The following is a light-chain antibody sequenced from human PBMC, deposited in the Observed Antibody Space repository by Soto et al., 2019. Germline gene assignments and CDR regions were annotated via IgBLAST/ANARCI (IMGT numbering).Light chain of an antibody. CDR1: QSVLSSSNNKNY. CDR3: QQYDNLPIT. V-gene: IGKV4-1*01. Sequence: DIVMTQSPDSLDVSLGERATFNCKSSQSVLSSSNNKNYLAWYQQKPGKAPKPLISDASNLETGVPSRFSGSRFGTDFTFAISSLQPEDIATYYCQQYDNLPITFGQGTRLEI. CDR2: DAS. J-gene: IGKJ5*01.